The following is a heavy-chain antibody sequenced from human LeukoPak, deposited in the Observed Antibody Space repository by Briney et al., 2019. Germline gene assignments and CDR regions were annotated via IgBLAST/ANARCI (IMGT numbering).Heavy chain of an antibody. J-gene: IGHJ4*02. CDR1: GFTFSSYV. V-gene: IGHV3-23*01. CDR3: ARNAGARLLSYFGF. CDR2: ISASGGST. Sequence: GGSLRLSCAASGFTFSSYVMSWVRQAPGKGLEWVSAISASGGSTYYADSVKGRFTISRDNSKNTLYLQMHSLRADDTAVYYCARNAGARLLSYFGFWGQGTLVSVSS. D-gene: IGHD3-10*01.